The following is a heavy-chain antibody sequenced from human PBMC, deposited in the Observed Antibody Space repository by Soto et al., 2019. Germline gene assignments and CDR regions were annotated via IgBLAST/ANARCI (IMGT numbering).Heavy chain of an antibody. CDR1: GGSISSGDYY. V-gene: IGHV4-30-4*01. CDR3: ARAVQLWLRPGYWFDP. Sequence: SETLSLTCTVSGGSISSGDYYWSWIRQPPGKGLEWIGYIYYSGSTYYNPSLKSRVTISVDTSKNQFSLKLSSVTAADTAVYYCARAVQLWLRPGYWFDPWGQGTLVTVSS. CDR2: IYYSGST. D-gene: IGHD5-18*01. J-gene: IGHJ5*02.